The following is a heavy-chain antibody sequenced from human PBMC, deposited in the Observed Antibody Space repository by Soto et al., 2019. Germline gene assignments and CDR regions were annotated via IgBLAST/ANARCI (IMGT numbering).Heavy chain of an antibody. CDR3: ARDVSVHDNYETIGYYFDH. Sequence: QVQLSQFGAEVKKPGASVKVSCKASGYSFTNFHIHWVRQAPGQGLEWMGMIDPSGGITRYAQRLQGRITMTRDASTSTVYMELRSLTSEDTAVYYCARDVSVHDNYETIGYYFDHWGQGTLVTVSS. J-gene: IGHJ4*02. CDR2: IDPSGGIT. CDR1: GYSFTNFH. D-gene: IGHD3-22*01. V-gene: IGHV1-46*01.